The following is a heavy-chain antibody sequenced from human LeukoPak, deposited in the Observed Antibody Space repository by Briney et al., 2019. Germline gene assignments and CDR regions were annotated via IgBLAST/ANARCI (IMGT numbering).Heavy chain of an antibody. J-gene: IGHJ5*02. V-gene: IGHV4-59*11. Sequence: SETLSLTCTVSGGSISSHYWSWIRQPPGKGLEWIGYIYYSGSTNYNPSLKSRATISVDTSKNQFSLKLSSVTAADTAVYYCAREVTDFWSGSLVDPWGQGTLVTVSS. D-gene: IGHD3-3*01. CDR3: AREVTDFWSGSLVDP. CDR1: GGSISSHY. CDR2: IYYSGST.